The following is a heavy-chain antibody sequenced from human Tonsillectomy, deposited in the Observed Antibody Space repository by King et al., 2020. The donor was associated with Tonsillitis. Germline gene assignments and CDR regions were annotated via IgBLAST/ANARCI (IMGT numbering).Heavy chain of an antibody. Sequence: VQLVESGVEVKKPGASVKVSCKASGYTFTNYGISWVRQAPGQGLEWMGWISAYNGNTDYAQKPQGRVTMTTDTSTSTAYMELRSLRSDDTAVYYCARDRGLYSRGDASDIWGQGTLVTVSS. CDR1: GYTFTNYG. CDR2: ISAYNGNT. D-gene: IGHD6-13*01. V-gene: IGHV1-18*01. CDR3: ARDRGLYSRGDASDI. J-gene: IGHJ3*02.